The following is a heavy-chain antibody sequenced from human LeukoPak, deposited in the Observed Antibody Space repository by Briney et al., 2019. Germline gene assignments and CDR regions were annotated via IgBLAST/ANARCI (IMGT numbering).Heavy chain of an antibody. CDR1: GFTFSSYS. V-gene: IGHV3-23*01. D-gene: IGHD6-19*01. CDR2: ISGSGSST. Sequence: GGSLRLSCAASGFTFSSYSMSWVRQAPGKGLEWVSPISGSGSSTYYAASVKGRFTISRDNTKNTLYLKMNRLRDEDTAVYYCAKGVAVASPYYFDYWGQGTLVTVSS. CDR3: AKGVAVASPYYFDY. J-gene: IGHJ4*02.